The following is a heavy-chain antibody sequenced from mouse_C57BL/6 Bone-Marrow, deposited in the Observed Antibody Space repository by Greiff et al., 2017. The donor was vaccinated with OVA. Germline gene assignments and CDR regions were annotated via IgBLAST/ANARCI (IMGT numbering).Heavy chain of an antibody. Sequence: QVQLKESGPGLVQPSQSLSITCTVSGFSLTSYGVHWVRQSPGKGLEWLGVIWSGGSTDYNAAFISRLSISKDNSKSQVFFKMNSLQADDTAIYYCASFYYDYDVPFAYWGQGTLVTVSA. CDR2: IWSGGST. V-gene: IGHV2-2*01. CDR1: GFSLTSYG. CDR3: ASFYYDYDVPFAY. D-gene: IGHD2-4*01. J-gene: IGHJ3*01.